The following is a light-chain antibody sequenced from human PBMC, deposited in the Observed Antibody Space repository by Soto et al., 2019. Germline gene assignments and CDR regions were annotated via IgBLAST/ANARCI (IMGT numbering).Light chain of an antibody. CDR1: SSDVGGYNY. CDR2: EVS. Sequence: QSVLTQPASVSGSPGQSITISCTGTSSDVGGYNYVSWYQQHPGKAPKLMIYEVSNRPSGVSNRFSGSKSGITASLTISGLQAEDEADYYCSSYTSSSTLDVFGTGTKGTVL. V-gene: IGLV2-14*01. J-gene: IGLJ1*01. CDR3: SSYTSSSTLDV.